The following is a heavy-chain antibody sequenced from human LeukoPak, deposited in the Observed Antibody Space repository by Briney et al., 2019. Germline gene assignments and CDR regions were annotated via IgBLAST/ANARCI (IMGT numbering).Heavy chain of an antibody. D-gene: IGHD3-10*01. V-gene: IGHV3-74*01. CDR1: GFTFSSYW. CDR2: INGDGSST. Sequence: GGSLRPSCAASGFTFSSYWMHWVRQAPGKGLVWVSRINGDGSSTSYADSVKGRFTISRDNAKNTLYLQMNSLRAEDTAVYYCARVSGYGRNYFDYWGQGTLVTVSS. CDR3: ARVSGYGRNYFDY. J-gene: IGHJ4*02.